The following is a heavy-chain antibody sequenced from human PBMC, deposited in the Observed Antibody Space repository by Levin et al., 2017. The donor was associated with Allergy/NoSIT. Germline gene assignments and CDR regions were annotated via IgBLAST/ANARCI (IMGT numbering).Heavy chain of an antibody. J-gene: IGHJ4*02. CDR1: GGSISSYY. CDR3: ARGPISGSRNYPARDY. CDR2: IYYSGST. D-gene: IGHD1-7*01. Sequence: TSETLSLTCTVSGGSISSYYWSWIRQPPGKGLEWIGYIYYSGSTNYNPSLKSRVTISVDTSKNQFSLKLSSVTAADTAVYYCARGPISGSRNYPARDYWGQGTLVTVSS. V-gene: IGHV4-59*01.